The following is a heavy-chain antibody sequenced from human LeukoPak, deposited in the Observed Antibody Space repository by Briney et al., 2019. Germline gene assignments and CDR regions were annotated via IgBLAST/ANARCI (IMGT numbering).Heavy chain of an antibody. CDR3: ASGGVYGDPPLFDY. J-gene: IGHJ4*02. Sequence: GGSLRLSCAASGFTFSSYAMHWVRQAPGKGLEWVAVISYDGSNKYYADSVKGRFTISRDNSKNTLYLQMNSLRAEDTAVYYCASGGVYGDPPLFDYWGQGTLVTVSS. CDR2: ISYDGSNK. V-gene: IGHV3-30-3*01. D-gene: IGHD4-17*01. CDR1: GFTFSSYA.